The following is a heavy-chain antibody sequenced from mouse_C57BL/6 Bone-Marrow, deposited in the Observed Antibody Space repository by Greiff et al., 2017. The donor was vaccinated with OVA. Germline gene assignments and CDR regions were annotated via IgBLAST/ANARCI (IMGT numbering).Heavy chain of an antibody. CDR2: INPSTGGT. D-gene: IGHD2-1*01. V-gene: IGHV1-42*01. CDR1: GYSFTGYY. J-gene: IGHJ4*01. Sequence: VQLQQSGPELVKPGASVKISCKAPGYSFTGYYMNWVKQSPEKSLEWIGAINPSTGGTTYNHKFTAKATFTVDKSTSTAYMQLKNPTSEYSAVDYCARVKDYWGQGTSVTVSS. CDR3: ARVKDY.